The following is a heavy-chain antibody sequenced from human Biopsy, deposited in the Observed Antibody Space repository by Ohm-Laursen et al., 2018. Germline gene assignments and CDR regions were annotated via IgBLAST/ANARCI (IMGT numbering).Heavy chain of an antibody. V-gene: IGHV4-34*01. CDR3: VRGVDYYDPYHYYALDV. CDR1: GGSFSGYF. J-gene: IGHJ6*02. CDR2: INHRGNT. Sequence: SETLSLTCVVSGGSFSGYFCSWIRQPPGKGLEWIGEINHRGNTKYSPSLRSRVSISVDTSKNQFSLNVNSVTAADTAVYYCVRGVDYYDPYHYYALDVWGQGTTVTVSS. D-gene: IGHD3-22*01.